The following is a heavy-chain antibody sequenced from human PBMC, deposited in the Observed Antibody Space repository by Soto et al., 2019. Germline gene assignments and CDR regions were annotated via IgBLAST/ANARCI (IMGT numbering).Heavy chain of an antibody. CDR1: GFTFSSYA. J-gene: IGHJ6*02. CDR3: ARDKRRDAHYYYSGMDV. CDR2: ISYDGSNK. V-gene: IGHV3-30-3*01. Sequence: LRLSCAASGFTFSSYAMHWVRQAPGKGLEWVAVISYDGSNKYYADSVKGRFTISRDNSKNTLYLQMNSLRAEDTAVYYCARDKRRDAHYYYSGMDVWGQGTTVTVSS. D-gene: IGHD2-2*01.